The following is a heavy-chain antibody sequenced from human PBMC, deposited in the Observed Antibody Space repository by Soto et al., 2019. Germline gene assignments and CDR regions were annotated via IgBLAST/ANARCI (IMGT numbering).Heavy chain of an antibody. CDR1: SGPSSSHN. CDR3: VRQGIGSLHGLVDV. D-gene: IGHD1-26*01. CDR2: VYNTGGT. V-gene: IGHV4-59*08. J-gene: IGHJ6*02. Sequence: QVQLQQSGPGLVKPSETLSLTCTVSSGPSSSHNWGWIRQSPGRGLEWIGYVYNTGGTSYNPSLKSRVTLSADTSANHISLTLSFLTAADTAIYYCVRQGIGSLHGLVDVWGQGTTVSVSS.